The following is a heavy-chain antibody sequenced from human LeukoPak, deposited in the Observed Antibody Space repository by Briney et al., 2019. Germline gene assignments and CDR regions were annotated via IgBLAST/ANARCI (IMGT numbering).Heavy chain of an antibody. CDR2: ILPGDSDT. V-gene: IGHV5-51*01. CDR1: GYSFTSYW. J-gene: IGHJ4*02. CDR3: ARLRYCSGGSCYGDY. D-gene: IGHD2-15*01. Sequence: GESLKISCKGSGYSFTSYWIGWVRQMPGKGLEWMGIILPGDSDTRYSTSFQAQVTISGDKSISTAYLQWSSLKASDTAIYYCARLRYCSGGSCYGDYWGQGTLLTVSS.